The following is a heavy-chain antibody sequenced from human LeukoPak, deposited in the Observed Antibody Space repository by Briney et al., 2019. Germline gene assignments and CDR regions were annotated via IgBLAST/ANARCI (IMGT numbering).Heavy chain of an antibody. CDR3: AKDRSPGDFWSAYSGYFDY. CDR1: GFTFSSYA. CDR2: ISGRGGTT. Sequence: GGSLRLSCAASGFTFSSYAMSWVRQAPGKGLEWVSGISGRGGTTYYADSVKGRFTISRDNSKNTLYLQMNSLRAEDTAVYYCAKDRSPGDFWSAYSGYFDYWGQGTLVTVSS. V-gene: IGHV3-23*01. J-gene: IGHJ4*02. D-gene: IGHD3-3*01.